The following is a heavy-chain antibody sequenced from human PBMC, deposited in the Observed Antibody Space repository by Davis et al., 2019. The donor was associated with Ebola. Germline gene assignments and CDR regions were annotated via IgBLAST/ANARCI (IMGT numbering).Heavy chain of an antibody. Sequence: SETLSLTCAVYDGSFTVNEWYWSWIRQPPGKGLEWIGETHHSGRTIYNPSLKSRVTISVDTSKNQFSLKLSSVTAADTAVYYCARINFGVVIEELLIDNYYMDVWGKGTTVTVSS. V-gene: IGHV4-34*01. CDR2: THHSGRT. CDR3: ARINFGVVIEELLIDNYYMDV. J-gene: IGHJ6*03. CDR1: DGSFTVNEWY. D-gene: IGHD3-3*01.